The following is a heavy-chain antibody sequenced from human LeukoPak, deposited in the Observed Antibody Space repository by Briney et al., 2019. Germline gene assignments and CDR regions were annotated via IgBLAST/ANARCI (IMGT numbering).Heavy chain of an antibody. CDR2: ISYDGSNK. Sequence: GGSLRLSCAASGFTFSSYGMHWVRQAPGKGLEWVAVISYDGSNKYYADSVKGRFTISRDNAKNSLYLQMNSLRAEDTAVYYCASREGGFDYWGQGTLVTVSS. V-gene: IGHV3-30*03. D-gene: IGHD2-15*01. J-gene: IGHJ4*02. CDR1: GFTFSSYG. CDR3: ASREGGFDY.